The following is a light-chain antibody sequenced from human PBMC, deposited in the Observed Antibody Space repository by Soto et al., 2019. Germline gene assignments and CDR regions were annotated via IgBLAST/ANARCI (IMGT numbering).Light chain of an antibody. Sequence: SYELTQPPSVSVALGQTATITCGGDYIGAKSVHWYQQKPGQAPVLVIFRDVNRPSGIPERFSGSESGNTATLTITRAQVEDEAQSFCQVWDSGTGVFGPGTKLTVL. CDR3: QVWDSGTGV. CDR2: RDV. J-gene: IGLJ1*01. CDR1: YIGAKS. V-gene: IGLV3-9*01.